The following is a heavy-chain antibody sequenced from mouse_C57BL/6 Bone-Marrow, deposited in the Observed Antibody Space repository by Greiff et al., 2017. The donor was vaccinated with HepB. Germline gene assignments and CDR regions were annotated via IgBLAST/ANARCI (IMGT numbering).Heavy chain of an antibody. Sequence: QVQLKESGAELVRPGTSVKVSCKASGYAFTNYLIEWVKQRPGQGLEWIGVINPGSGGTNYNEKFKGKATMTEDKSSSTTYMQLSSLTSADSTVYFCARGLAYWCQGTLVTVSA. J-gene: IGHJ3*01. V-gene: IGHV1-54*01. CDR1: GYAFTNYL. CDR2: INPGSGGT. CDR3: ARGLAY.